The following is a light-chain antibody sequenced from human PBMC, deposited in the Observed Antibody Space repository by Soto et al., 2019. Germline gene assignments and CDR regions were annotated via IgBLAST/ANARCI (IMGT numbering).Light chain of an antibody. CDR3: SSFTSSITYV. J-gene: IGLJ1*01. CDR2: DVT. Sequence: SLLTHPASVSGSPGQSITISCTGTSSDVGGYTSVSWYRQDPGKAPKLMIYDVTSRPSGVCNRFSGSKSGNRASLTISGLQAEDEADYYCSSFTSSITYVFGTGTKVTVL. CDR1: SSDVGGYTS. V-gene: IGLV2-14*01.